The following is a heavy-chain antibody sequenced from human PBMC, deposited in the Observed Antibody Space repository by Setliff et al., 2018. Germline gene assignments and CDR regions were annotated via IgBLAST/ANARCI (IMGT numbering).Heavy chain of an antibody. D-gene: IGHD3-10*01. CDR2: IYYSGST. CDR1: GLSISGEYY. Sequence: PSETLSLTCAVSGLSISGEYYWGWIRQPPGGGPEWIGYIYYSGSTYYNPSLKSRVTISVDTSKNQFPLKLSSVTAAETAVYYCARDSNYYGSGTKSGDYGMDVWGQGTTVTVSS. CDR3: ARDSNYYGSGTKSGDYGMDV. V-gene: IGHV4-30-4*08. J-gene: IGHJ6*02.